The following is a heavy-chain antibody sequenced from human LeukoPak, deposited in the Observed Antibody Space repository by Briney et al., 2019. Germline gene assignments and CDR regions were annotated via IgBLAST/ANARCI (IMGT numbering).Heavy chain of an antibody. Sequence: PSETLSLTCAVYGGFFSGYYWSWIRQPPGKGLEWIGEINHSGSTNYNPSLKSRVTISVDTSKNQFSLKLSSVTAADTAVYYCARGRRITMVRGLPHSPRGGYFDYWGQGTLVAVSS. CDR3: ARGRRITMVRGLPHSPRGGYFDY. CDR2: INHSGST. V-gene: IGHV4-34*01. CDR1: GGFFSGYY. J-gene: IGHJ4*02. D-gene: IGHD3-10*01.